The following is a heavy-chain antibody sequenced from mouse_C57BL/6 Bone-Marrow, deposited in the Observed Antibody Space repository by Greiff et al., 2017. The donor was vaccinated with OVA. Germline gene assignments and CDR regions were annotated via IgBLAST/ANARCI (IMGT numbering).Heavy chain of an antibody. V-gene: IGHV1-42*01. CDR2: INPSTGGT. D-gene: IGHD1-1*01. CDR3: ARGVLLLRGYFDV. J-gene: IGHJ1*03. Sequence: EVQLQQSGPELVKPGASVKISCKASGYSFTGYYMNWVKQSPEKSLEWIGEINPSTGGTTYNQKFKAKATLTVDKSSSTAYMQLKSLTSEDSAVYYGARGVLLLRGYFDVWGTGTTVTVSS. CDR1: GYSFTGYY.